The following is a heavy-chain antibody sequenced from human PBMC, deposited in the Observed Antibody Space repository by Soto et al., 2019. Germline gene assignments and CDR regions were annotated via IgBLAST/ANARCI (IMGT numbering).Heavy chain of an antibody. CDR1: GFIFSSYG. V-gene: IGHV3-23*01. CDR2: ISGSGGST. D-gene: IGHD1-26*01. CDR3: ARRGSGSYSDY. Sequence: PGGSLRLSCAASGFIFSSYGMSWVRQAPGKGLEWVSVISGSGGSTKYADSVKGRFTVSRDNSKNTLYLQMNSLRAEDTAIYYCARRGSGSYSDYWGQGTLVTVSS. J-gene: IGHJ4*02.